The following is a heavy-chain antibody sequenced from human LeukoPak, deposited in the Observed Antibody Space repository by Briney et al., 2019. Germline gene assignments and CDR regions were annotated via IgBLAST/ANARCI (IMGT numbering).Heavy chain of an antibody. V-gene: IGHV3-48*01. CDR2: ISSSSSTI. CDR1: GFTFSSYS. CDR3: ARGQGRWLRPENFDY. J-gene: IGHJ4*02. D-gene: IGHD5-12*01. Sequence: TGGSLRLSCAASGFTFSSYSMNWVRQAPGKGLEWVSYISSSSSTIYYADSVKGRFTISRDNAKNSLYLQMNSLRAEDTAVYYCARGQGRWLRPENFDYWGQGTLVTVSS.